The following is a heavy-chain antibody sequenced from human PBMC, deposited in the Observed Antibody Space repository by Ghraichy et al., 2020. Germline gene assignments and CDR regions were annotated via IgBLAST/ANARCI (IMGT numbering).Heavy chain of an antibody. CDR3: ARDQGSPYDYGDYEIMDV. V-gene: IGHV3-7*03. CDR2: IKQDGSEK. CDR1: GFTFTRFW. Sequence: ETLSLTCAASGFTFTRFWMSWVRQAPGKGLEWVANIKQDGSEKYYVDSVKGRFTISRDNAKNSLYLQMNSLRDEDTAVYYCARDQGSPYDYGDYEIMDVWGQGTTVTVSS. J-gene: IGHJ6*02. D-gene: IGHD4-17*01.